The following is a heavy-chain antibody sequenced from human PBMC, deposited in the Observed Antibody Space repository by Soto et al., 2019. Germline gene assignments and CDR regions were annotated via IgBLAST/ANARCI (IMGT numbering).Heavy chain of an antibody. D-gene: IGHD2-15*01. Sequence: SVKVSCKASVGTFSSYAISWVRQAPGQGLEWMGGIIPIFGTANYAQKFQGRVTITADESTSTAYMELSSLRSEDTAVYYCARGGYCSGGSCYRNNGMDVWGQGTTVTVSS. CDR3: ARGGYCSGGSCYRNNGMDV. V-gene: IGHV1-69*13. CDR1: VGTFSSYA. CDR2: IIPIFGTA. J-gene: IGHJ6*02.